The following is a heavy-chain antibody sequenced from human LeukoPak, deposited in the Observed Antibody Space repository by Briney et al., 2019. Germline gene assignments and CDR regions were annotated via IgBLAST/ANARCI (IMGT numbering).Heavy chain of an antibody. CDR3: AKTYDSSTFDY. CDR1: GFTFSSYG. CDR2: ISYDGSNK. V-gene: IGHV3-30*18. J-gene: IGHJ4*02. Sequence: GGSLRLSCAASGFTFSSYGMHWVRQAPGKGLEWVAVISYDGSNKYYADSVKGRFTISRDNSKNTLYLQMNSLRAEDTAVYYCAKTYDSSTFDYWGQGTLVTVSS. D-gene: IGHD3-22*01.